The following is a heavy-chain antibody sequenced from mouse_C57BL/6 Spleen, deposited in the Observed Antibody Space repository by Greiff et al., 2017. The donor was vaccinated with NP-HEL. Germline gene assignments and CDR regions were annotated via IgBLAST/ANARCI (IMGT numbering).Heavy chain of an antibody. CDR2: IDPETGGT. CDR1: GYTFTDYE. J-gene: IGHJ2*01. D-gene: IGHD1-1*01. V-gene: IGHV1-15*01. CDR3: TPRGLLLRIYFAY. Sequence: VQLQQSGAELVRPGASVTLSCKASGYTFTDYEMHWVKQTPVHGLEWIGSIDPETGGTAYNPKFKGKATLTADKSSSTAYMELRSLTSEDSAVYYCTPRGLLLRIYFAYWGQGTTLTVSA.